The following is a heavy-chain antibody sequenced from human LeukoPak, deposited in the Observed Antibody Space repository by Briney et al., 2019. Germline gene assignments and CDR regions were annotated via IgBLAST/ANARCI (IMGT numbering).Heavy chain of an antibody. CDR2: IDYSGST. V-gene: IGHV4-59*01. J-gene: IGHJ3*02. CDR3: ARDRDYGDAFDI. Sequence: KASETLSLTCTVSGGSISSYYWSWIRQPPGKGLEWIGYIDYSGSTNYHPSLKSRVTISVDTSKNQFSLKLSSVTAADTAVYYCARDRDYGDAFDIWGQGTMVTVSS. CDR1: GGSISSYY. D-gene: IGHD4-17*01.